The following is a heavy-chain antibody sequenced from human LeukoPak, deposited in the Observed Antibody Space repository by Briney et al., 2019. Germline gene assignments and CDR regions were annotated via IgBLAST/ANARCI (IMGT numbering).Heavy chain of an antibody. Sequence: HPGGSLRLSCAGSGFTFSSYDMNWVRQAPGKGLEWLAYISTSSRTIYYADSVKGRFTISRDNAKNSLYLQMNSLRAEDTAVYYCARVGATDDAFDIWGQGTMVTVSS. D-gene: IGHD1-26*01. CDR3: ARVGATDDAFDI. CDR2: ISTSSRTI. CDR1: GFTFSSYD. V-gene: IGHV3-48*04. J-gene: IGHJ3*02.